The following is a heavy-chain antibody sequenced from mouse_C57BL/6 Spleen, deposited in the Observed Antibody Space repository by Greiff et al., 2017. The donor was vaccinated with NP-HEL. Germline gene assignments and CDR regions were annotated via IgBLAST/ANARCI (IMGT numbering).Heavy chain of an antibody. CDR3: TRGYYGSSYDYFDY. Sequence: EVHLVESGEGLVKPGGSLKLSCAASGFTFSSYAMSWVRQTPEKRLEWVAYISSGGDYIYYADTVKGRFTISRDNARNTLYLQMSSLKSEDTAMYYCTRGYYGSSYDYFDYWGQGTTLTVSS. J-gene: IGHJ2*01. CDR1: GFTFSSYA. V-gene: IGHV5-9-1*02. CDR2: ISSGGDYI. D-gene: IGHD1-1*01.